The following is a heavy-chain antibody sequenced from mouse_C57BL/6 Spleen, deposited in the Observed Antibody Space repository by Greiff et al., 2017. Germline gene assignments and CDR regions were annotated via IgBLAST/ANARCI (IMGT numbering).Heavy chain of an antibody. V-gene: IGHV1-82*01. J-gene: IGHJ4*01. Sequence: QVQLKQSGPELVKPGASVKISCKASGYAFSSSWMNWVKQRSGKGLEWIGRIYPGDGDTNYNGKFKGKATLTADKSSSTAYMQLSSLTSEDSAVYFCARWGHYGSSYSMDYWGQGTSVTVSS. CDR3: ARWGHYGSSYSMDY. CDR2: IYPGDGDT. CDR1: GYAFSSSW. D-gene: IGHD1-1*01.